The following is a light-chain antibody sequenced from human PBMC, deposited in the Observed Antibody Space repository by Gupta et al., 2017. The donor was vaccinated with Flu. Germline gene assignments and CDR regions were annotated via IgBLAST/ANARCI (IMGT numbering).Light chain of an antibody. J-gene: IGKJ1*01. V-gene: IGKV1-39*01. CDR1: RNIVSS. Sequence: GDTVTTPCRASRNIVSSVNWYQQKPGKAPKLLFYGSATLETGVPPRFTHSGSGTHFTLSITSLQPEDFATYFCQQTNSSTWSFGQGTKV. CDR3: QQTNSSTWS. CDR2: GSA.